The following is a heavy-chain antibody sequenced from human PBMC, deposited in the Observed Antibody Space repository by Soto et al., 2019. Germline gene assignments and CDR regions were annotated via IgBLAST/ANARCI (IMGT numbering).Heavy chain of an antibody. CDR2: IYPGDSDT. D-gene: IGHD6-19*01. V-gene: IGHV5-51*01. CDR1: VDRFTSYL. CDR3: ARRIEVAGHYYYYGMDG. J-gene: IGHJ6*02. Sequence: PXESLKVTWQCSVDRFTSYLIGLVLQVPGKGLEWMGIIYPGDSDTRYSPSFQGQVTISADKSISTAYLQWSSLKASDTAMYYCARRIEVAGHYYYYGMDGWGQRTTVTVSS.